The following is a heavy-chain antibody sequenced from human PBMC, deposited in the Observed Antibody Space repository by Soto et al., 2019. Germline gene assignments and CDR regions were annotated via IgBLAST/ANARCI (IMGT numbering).Heavy chain of an antibody. CDR3: ARGLVGHRCSGGSCYSQYYGMDV. D-gene: IGHD2-15*01. CDR1: GFTFSSYG. Sequence: QVQLVESGGGVVQPGRSLRLSCAASGFTFSSYGMHWVRQAPGKGLEWGAVIWYAGSNKYYAESVKGRFTISRDNSKNTLYLQMSSLRAEDTAVYYCARGLVGHRCSGGSCYSQYYGMDVWGQGTTVTVSS. J-gene: IGHJ6*02. V-gene: IGHV3-33*01. CDR2: IWYAGSNK.